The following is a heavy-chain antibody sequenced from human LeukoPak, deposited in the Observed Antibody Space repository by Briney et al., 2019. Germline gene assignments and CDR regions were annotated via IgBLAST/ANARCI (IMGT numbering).Heavy chain of an antibody. D-gene: IGHD3-22*01. V-gene: IGHV5-51*01. CDR1: GYSFTSYW. CDR2: IYPGDSDT. Sequence: GESLKISFKGSGYSFTSYWIGWVRQMPGKGLEWMGIIYPGDSDTRYSPSFQGQVTISADKSISTAYLQWSSLKASDTAMYYCARQLTYYDSSGYCFDYWGQGTLVTVSS. J-gene: IGHJ4*02. CDR3: ARQLTYYDSSGYCFDY.